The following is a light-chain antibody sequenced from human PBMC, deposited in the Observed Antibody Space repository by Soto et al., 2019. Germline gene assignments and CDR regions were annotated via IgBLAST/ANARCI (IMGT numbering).Light chain of an antibody. V-gene: IGKV3-15*01. CDR1: QSVSSN. Sequence: EIVMTQSPATLSVSPGERATLSCRASQSVSSNLAWYQQKPGQAPRLLIYGASTRATGIPARFSGSGSGTEFTLTISSLQSEDFAVYYCQQYNNGHRTFCQGTKVDIK. CDR2: GAS. CDR3: QQYNNGHRT. J-gene: IGKJ1*01.